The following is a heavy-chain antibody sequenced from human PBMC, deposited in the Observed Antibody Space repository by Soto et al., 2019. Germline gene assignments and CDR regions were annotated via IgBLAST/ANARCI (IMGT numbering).Heavy chain of an antibody. D-gene: IGHD1-26*01. Sequence: PSETLSLTCAVYGGSFSGYYWSWIRQPPGKGLEWIGEINHSGSTNYNPSLKSRVTISVDTSKNQFSLKLSSVTAADTAVYYCERYQVWWPPRGFFDPWGQGTLVSV. V-gene: IGHV4-34*01. J-gene: IGHJ5*02. CDR1: GGSFSGYY. CDR3: ERYQVWWPPRGFFDP. CDR2: INHSGST.